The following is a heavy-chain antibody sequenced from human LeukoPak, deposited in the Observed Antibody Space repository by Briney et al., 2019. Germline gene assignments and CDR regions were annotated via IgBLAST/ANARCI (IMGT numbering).Heavy chain of an antibody. V-gene: IGHV4-59*01. CDR2: IYDSGST. J-gene: IGHJ3*02. Sequence: SETLSLTCTVSGGSISSYYWSWIRQPPGKGLEWIGYIYDSGSTNYNPSLKSRVTISVDTSKNQFSLKLSSVTATDTAVYYCACLTTADAFDIWGQGTMVTVSS. CDR1: GGSISSYY. CDR3: ACLTTADAFDI. D-gene: IGHD3-22*01.